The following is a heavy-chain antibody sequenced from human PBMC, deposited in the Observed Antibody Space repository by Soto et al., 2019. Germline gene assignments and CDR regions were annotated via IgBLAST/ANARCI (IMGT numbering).Heavy chain of an antibody. J-gene: IGHJ6*02. D-gene: IGHD6-13*01. CDR1: AYTFTIYY. V-gene: IGHV1-46*01. CDR3: ARGGSERLAAALIFFGVDV. CDR2: INPSSGST. Sequence: ASVKLSCKASAYTFTIYYMHWVRQAPVQGLEWMGLINPSSGSTNYAQNFQGRVTMTRDTSTSTVYMELSSLRSEDTAVYYCARGGSERLAAALIFFGVDVWGQATTVTVS.